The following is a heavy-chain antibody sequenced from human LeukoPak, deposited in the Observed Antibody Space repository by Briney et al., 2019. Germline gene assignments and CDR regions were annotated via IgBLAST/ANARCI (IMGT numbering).Heavy chain of an antibody. D-gene: IGHD3-10*01. J-gene: IGHJ4*02. CDR2: ISAYNGNT. V-gene: IGHV1-18*01. CDR3: AVGGYYYGSGSYVDH. CDR1: GYTFTSYG. Sequence: GASVKVSCKASGYTFTSYGISWVRQAPGQGLEWMGWISAYNGNTNYAQKLQGRVTMTADTSTSTAYMEPRSLRSDDTAVYYCAVGGYYYGSGSYVDHWGQGTLVTVSS.